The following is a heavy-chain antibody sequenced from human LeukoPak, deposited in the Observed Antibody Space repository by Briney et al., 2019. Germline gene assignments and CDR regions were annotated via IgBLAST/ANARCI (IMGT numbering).Heavy chain of an antibody. CDR3: AKDVGKWESLHFFDY. CDR1: GFTFITNA. Sequence: GGSLRLSCLTSGFTFITNAMSWVRQAPGQGLEWISGISGSGASTYYADSVTGRVTISRDNSRNTLYLQMNSLRGDDTAVYYCAKDVGKWESLHFFDYWGQGTLVTVSS. CDR2: ISGSGAST. V-gene: IGHV3-23*01. D-gene: IGHD1-26*01. J-gene: IGHJ4*02.